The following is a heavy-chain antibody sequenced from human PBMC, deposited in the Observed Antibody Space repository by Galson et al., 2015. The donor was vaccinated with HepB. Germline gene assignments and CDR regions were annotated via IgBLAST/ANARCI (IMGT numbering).Heavy chain of an antibody. Sequence: SLTLSCAASGFTFSSYAMSWVRQAPGKGLEWVSAISGSGGSTYYADSVKGRFTISRDNSKNTLYLQMNSLRAEDTAVYYCKVGPRPRVDYWGQGTLVTVSS. J-gene: IGHJ4*02. CDR3: KVGPRPRVDY. D-gene: IGHD1-26*01. CDR2: ISGSGGST. V-gene: IGHV3-23*01. CDR1: GFTFSSYA.